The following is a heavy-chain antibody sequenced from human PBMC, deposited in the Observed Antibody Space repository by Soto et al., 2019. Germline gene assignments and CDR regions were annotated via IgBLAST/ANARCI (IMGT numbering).Heavy chain of an antibody. Sequence: QVQLVQSGAEVKKPGASVKVSCKASGYTFTSYAMHWVRQAPGQRLEWMGWINAGNGNTKYSQKFQGRVTITRDTSASTAYMELSSLRSEDTAVYYCASGVRPDIYSSPSFDYWGQGTLVTVSS. CDR2: INAGNGNT. D-gene: IGHD6-13*01. J-gene: IGHJ4*02. CDR1: GYTFTSYA. CDR3: ASGVRPDIYSSPSFDY. V-gene: IGHV1-3*01.